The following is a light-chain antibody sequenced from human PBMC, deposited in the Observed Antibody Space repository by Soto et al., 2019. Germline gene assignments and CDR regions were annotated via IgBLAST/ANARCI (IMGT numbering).Light chain of an antibody. CDR2: YDS. Sequence: SYELTQSPSVSVAPEKTATITCGGNNIGNKRVHWYRQKPGQAPVLLISYDSDRPSGIPERFSGSNSGNTATLTISRVEAGHEADYYCQVWDIMTDNYVFGSGTKVTVL. V-gene: IGLV3-21*04. CDR3: QVWDIMTDNYV. J-gene: IGLJ1*01. CDR1: NIGNKR.